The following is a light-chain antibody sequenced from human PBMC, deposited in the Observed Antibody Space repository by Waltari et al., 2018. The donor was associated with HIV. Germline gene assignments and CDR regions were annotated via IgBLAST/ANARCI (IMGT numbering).Light chain of an antibody. V-gene: IGLV2-23*02. CDR2: DVS. CDR1: SSDVGSYNL. CDR3: CSYANSSDV. J-gene: IGLJ2*01. Sequence: QSALTQSASMSGSPGQSITISCTGTSSDVGSYNLVSWYQQHPGKAPKFITYDVSKRPSGVSNRFSGPKSGNTASLTISGLQAEDEADYYCCSYANSSDVFGGGTKVTVL.